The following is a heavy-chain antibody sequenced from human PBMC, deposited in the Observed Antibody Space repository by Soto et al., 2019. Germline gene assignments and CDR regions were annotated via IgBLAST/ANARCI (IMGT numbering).Heavy chain of an antibody. Sequence: KASETLSLTCTVSGGSISSYYWSWIRQPPGKGLEWIGYIYYIGSTKYNPSLKSRVTISVDTSKNQFSLRLSSVTAADTAVYYCARDANWYGDYYGMDVWGQGTTVTVSS. CDR1: GGSISSYY. D-gene: IGHD1-1*01. CDR2: IYYIGST. CDR3: ARDANWYGDYYGMDV. J-gene: IGHJ6*02. V-gene: IGHV4-59*01.